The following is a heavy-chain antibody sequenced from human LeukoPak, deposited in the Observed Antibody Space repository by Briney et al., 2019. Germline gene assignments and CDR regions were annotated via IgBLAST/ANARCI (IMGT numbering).Heavy chain of an antibody. Sequence: ASVKVSCKASGYTFSSYGISWVQQAPGQGLEWMGWISPYTGNTNYRQKLQGRVTMTTDTSTSTDYMDLRSLRSDDTAIYYCARDSPDGSGTYYNDSPDYWGQGTLVTVSS. CDR3: ARDSPDGSGTYYNDSPDY. J-gene: IGHJ4*02. CDR1: GYTFSSYG. CDR2: ISPYTGNT. V-gene: IGHV1-18*01. D-gene: IGHD3-10*01.